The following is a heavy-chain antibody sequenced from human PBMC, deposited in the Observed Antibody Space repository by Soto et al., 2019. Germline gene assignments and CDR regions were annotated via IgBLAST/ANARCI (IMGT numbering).Heavy chain of an antibody. J-gene: IGHJ6*02. V-gene: IGHV3-30*03. CDR2: ISYDGSNK. CDR3: AREGLVLVPTTVNSDYYYYAMDV. CDR1: GFTFSSYG. D-gene: IGHD2-2*01. Sequence: PGGSLRLSCAASGFTFSSYGMHWVRQAPGKGLEWVAVISYDGSNKYYADSVKGRFTISRDNSKNTLYLQMNSLRSEDTAVYYCAREGLVLVPTTVNSDYYYYAMDVWGQGTTVTVS.